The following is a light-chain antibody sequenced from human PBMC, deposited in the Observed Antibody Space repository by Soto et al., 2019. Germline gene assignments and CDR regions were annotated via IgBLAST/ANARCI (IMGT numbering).Light chain of an antibody. CDR3: CSYAGSSTLV. CDR1: SSDVGSYNF. CDR2: EGS. J-gene: IGLJ2*01. Sequence: QSVLTQPASVSGSPGQSITISCTGTSSDVGSYNFVSWYQQHPGKAPKLMIYEGSKRPSGVSNRFSGSKSGNTASLTISGLQAEDEADYHCCSYAGSSTLVFGGGTKVTVL. V-gene: IGLV2-23*01.